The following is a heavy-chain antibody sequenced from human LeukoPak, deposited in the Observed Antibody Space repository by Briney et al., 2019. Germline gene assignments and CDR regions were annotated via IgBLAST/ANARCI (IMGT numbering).Heavy chain of an antibody. CDR1: GGSISSSSYY. CDR2: IYYSGST. J-gene: IGHJ5*02. CDR3: ASITMVRGVIVPQDNWFDP. V-gene: IGHV4-39*07. Sequence: SETLSLTCTVSGGSISSSSYYWGWIRQPPGKGLEWIGSIYYSGSTYYNPSLKSRVTISVDTSKNQFSLKLSSVTAADTAVYYCASITMVRGVIVPQDNWFDPWGQGTLVTVSS. D-gene: IGHD3-10*01.